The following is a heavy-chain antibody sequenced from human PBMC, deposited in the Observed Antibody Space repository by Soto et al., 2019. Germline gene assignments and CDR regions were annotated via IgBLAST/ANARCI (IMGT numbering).Heavy chain of an antibody. CDR3: ARERSRYDRSGYYRPDY. Sequence: QVQLVQSGAEVKKPGSSVKVSCKVSGDTFSIYSISWVRQAPGQGLEWLGGIIPILGTSSYAQRFQDRVTITANKSTSTAYMELSSLRSEDTAVYYCARERSRYDRSGYYRPDYWGQGTLVTVSS. CDR2: IIPILGTS. CDR1: GDTFSIYS. V-gene: IGHV1-69*06. D-gene: IGHD3-22*01. J-gene: IGHJ4*02.